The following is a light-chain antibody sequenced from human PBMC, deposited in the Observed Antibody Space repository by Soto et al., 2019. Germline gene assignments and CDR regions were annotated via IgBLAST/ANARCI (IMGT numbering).Light chain of an antibody. J-gene: IGKJ1*01. Sequence: DIQMTQSPSTLSASVGDRVTITCRASQSFSSWLAWYQQKPGKAPKLLIYKASSLESGVPSRFSGSGSGTEFTLTISSLQPDDFATYYCQQYNSYWTFGQGTKGDIK. V-gene: IGKV1-5*03. CDR1: QSFSSW. CDR3: QQYNSYWT. CDR2: KAS.